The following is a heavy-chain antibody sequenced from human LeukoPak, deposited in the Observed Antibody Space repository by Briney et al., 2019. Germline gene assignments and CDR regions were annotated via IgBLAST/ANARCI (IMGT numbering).Heavy chain of an antibody. D-gene: IGHD3-22*01. CDR1: GGSFSGYY. CDR3: ARVLLDYYDSSNYYYMDV. Sequence: SETLSLTCAVYGGSFSGYYWSWIRQPPGKGLEWIGEINHSGSTNYNPSLKSRVTISVDTSKNQFSLKLSSVTAADTAVYYCARVLLDYYDSSNYYYMDVWGQGTMVTVSS. CDR2: INHSGST. V-gene: IGHV4-34*01. J-gene: IGHJ6*03.